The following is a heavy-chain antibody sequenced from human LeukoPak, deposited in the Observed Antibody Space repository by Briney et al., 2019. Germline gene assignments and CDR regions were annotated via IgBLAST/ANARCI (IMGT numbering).Heavy chain of an antibody. Sequence: GGSLRLSCAASGFTFSSYAMSWVRQAPGKGLEWVSAISGSGGSTYYADSVKGRFTISRDNAKNSLYLQMNSLRAEDTAVYYCARDPLSSSSFDLWGQGTLVTVSS. J-gene: IGHJ4*02. CDR1: GFTFSSYA. CDR2: ISGSGGST. D-gene: IGHD6-13*01. CDR3: ARDPLSSSSFDL. V-gene: IGHV3-23*01.